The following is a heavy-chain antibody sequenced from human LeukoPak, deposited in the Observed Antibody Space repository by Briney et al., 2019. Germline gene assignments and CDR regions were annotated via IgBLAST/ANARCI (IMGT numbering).Heavy chain of an antibody. D-gene: IGHD6-19*01. V-gene: IGHV1-46*01. CDR1: GYSFTSYY. CDR2: INPSGGYT. CDR3: ARSIAVANTNMPGRLNWFDP. Sequence: ASVKVSCKASGYSFTSYYIYWVRQAPGQGLEWMGIINPSGGYTNYAQKFQGRVTLTRDTSTSTVYMELSSLRSDDMVVYYCARSIAVANTNMPGRLNWFDPWGQGTLVTVSS. J-gene: IGHJ5*02.